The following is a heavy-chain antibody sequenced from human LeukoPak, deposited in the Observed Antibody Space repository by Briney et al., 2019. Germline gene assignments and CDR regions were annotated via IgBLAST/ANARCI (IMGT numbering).Heavy chain of an antibody. J-gene: IGHJ6*02. CDR3: AALGWNNCYYYYGMDV. D-gene: IGHD1/OR15-1a*01. CDR2: IVVGSGNT. Sequence: SVKVSCKASGFTFTSSAMQWVRQARGQRLEWIGWIVVGSGNTNYAQKFQERVTITRDMSTSTAYMELSSLRSEDTAVYYCAALGWNNCYYYYGMDVWGQGTTVTVSS. CDR1: GFTFTSSA. V-gene: IGHV1-58*02.